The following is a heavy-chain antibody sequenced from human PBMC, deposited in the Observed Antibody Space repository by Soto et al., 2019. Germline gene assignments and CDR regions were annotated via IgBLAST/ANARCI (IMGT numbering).Heavy chain of an antibody. V-gene: IGHV3-43*01. CDR3: AKDTVVVVAATQWNYYYYGMDV. Sequence: TGGSLRLSCAASGFTFDDYTMHWVRQAPGKGLEWVSLISWDGGSTYYADSVKGRFTISRDNSKNSLYLQMNSLRTEDTALYYCAKDTVVVVAATQWNYYYYGMDVWGQGTTVTVSS. CDR1: GFTFDDYT. J-gene: IGHJ6*02. D-gene: IGHD2-15*01. CDR2: ISWDGGST.